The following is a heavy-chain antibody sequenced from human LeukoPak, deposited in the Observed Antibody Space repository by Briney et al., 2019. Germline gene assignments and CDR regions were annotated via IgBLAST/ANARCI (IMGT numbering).Heavy chain of an antibody. Sequence: PGGSLRLSCAASGFTFSSYAMHWVRQAPGKGLEWVAVISYDGSNKYYADSVKGRFTISRDNSKNTLYLQMNSLRAEDTAVYYCARALTAHSSGWYERNFWAFDIWGQGTMVTVSS. J-gene: IGHJ3*02. V-gene: IGHV3-30-3*01. CDR1: GFTFSSYA. CDR2: ISYDGSNK. D-gene: IGHD6-19*01. CDR3: ARALTAHSSGWYERNFWAFDI.